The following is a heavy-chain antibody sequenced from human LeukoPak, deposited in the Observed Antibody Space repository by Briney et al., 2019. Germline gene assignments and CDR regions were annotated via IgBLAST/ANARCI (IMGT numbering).Heavy chain of an antibody. CDR2: IDTDEGST. V-gene: IGHV3-74*01. CDR3: ARDGSLPDY. Sequence: PGGSLRLSCAASGFTFSSYWMHWVREAPGKGLVWVSRIDTDEGSTSYADPVKGRFTISRDNAKNTLYLQMNSLRAEDTAVYYCARDGSLPDYWGQGTLVTVSS. J-gene: IGHJ4*02. CDR1: GFTFSSYW.